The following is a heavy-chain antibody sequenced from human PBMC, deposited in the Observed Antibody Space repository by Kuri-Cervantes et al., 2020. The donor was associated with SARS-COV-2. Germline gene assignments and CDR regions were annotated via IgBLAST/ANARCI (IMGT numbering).Heavy chain of an antibody. Sequence: ESLKISCTVSGYSISCGYYWGWIRQPQGKGLEWIGSINNSGNTYYHPSLKSRVTISGDTSKNQFSLKLSSVTAADTAVYYCARARSDSGYGLDWGIWGQGTMVTVSS. CDR2: INNSGNT. D-gene: IGHD5-12*01. V-gene: IGHV4-38-2*02. J-gene: IGHJ3*02. CDR3: ARARSDSGYGLDWGI. CDR1: GYSISCGYY.